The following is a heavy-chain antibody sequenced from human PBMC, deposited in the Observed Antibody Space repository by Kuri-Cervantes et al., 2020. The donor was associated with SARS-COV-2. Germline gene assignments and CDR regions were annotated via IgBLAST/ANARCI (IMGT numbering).Heavy chain of an antibody. J-gene: IGHJ4*02. CDR2: ISSSSSTI. V-gene: IGHV3-48*01. CDR1: GFIFSSHS. Sequence: GGSLRLSCAASGFIFSSHSMNWVRQAPGKGLEWVSYISSSSSTIYYADSAKGRFTISRGNAKNSLYLQMNSLRAEDTAVYYCATPAPEYGGNSGGWVFWGQGTLVTVSS. CDR3: ATPAPEYGGNSGGWVF. D-gene: IGHD4-23*01.